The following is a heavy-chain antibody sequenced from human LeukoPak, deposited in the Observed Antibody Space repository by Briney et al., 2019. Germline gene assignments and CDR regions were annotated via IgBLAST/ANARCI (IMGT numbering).Heavy chain of an antibody. J-gene: IGHJ6*04. CDR1: GFTFSSYG. CDR2: IWYDGSNK. D-gene: IGHD3-10*01. Sequence: GGSLRLSCAASGFTFSSYGMHWVRQAPGKGLEWVAVIWYDGSNKYYADSVKGRFTISRDNSKNTLYLQMNSLRAEDTAVYYCARAIVWFRKTYYYYGMDVWGKGTTVTVSS. CDR3: ARAIVWFRKTYYYYGMDV. V-gene: IGHV3-33*01.